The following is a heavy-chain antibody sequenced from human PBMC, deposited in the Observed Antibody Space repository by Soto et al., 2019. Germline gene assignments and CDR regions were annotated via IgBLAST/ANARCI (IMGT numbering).Heavy chain of an antibody. CDR2: ISSDGTEK. CDR1: GFTLSSYS. V-gene: IGHV3-30*04. CDR3: ARMFGFSYGPANRGMDV. D-gene: IGHD5-18*01. Sequence: QVQLVESGGGVAQPGRSLRLFCAASGFTLSSYSLHWVRQSPGKGLEWVAAISSDGTEKHYADSVKGRFTISRDNSKNTLSLQLNRRRTEDTAVYYCARMFGFSYGPANRGMDVWGQGTTVTVSS. J-gene: IGHJ6*02.